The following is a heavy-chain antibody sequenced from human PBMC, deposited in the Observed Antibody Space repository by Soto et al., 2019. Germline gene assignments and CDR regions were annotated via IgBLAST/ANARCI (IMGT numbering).Heavy chain of an antibody. CDR1: GFTSSSYS. J-gene: IGHJ6*03. D-gene: IGHD3-10*01. CDR2: ISSSSSYI. Sequence: EVQLVESGGGLVKPGGSLRLSCAASGFTSSSYSMNWVRQAPGKGLEWVSSISSSSSYIYYADSVKGRFTISRDNAKNSLYLQMNSLRAEDTAVYYCARGEGDGSGSYFGRGYYYYYYMDVWGKGTTVTVSS. CDR3: ARGEGDGSGSYFGRGYYYYYYMDV. V-gene: IGHV3-21*01.